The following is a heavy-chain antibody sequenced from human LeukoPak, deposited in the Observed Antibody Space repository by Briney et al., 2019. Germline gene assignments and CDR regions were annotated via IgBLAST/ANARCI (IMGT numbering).Heavy chain of an antibody. V-gene: IGHV3-23*01. D-gene: IGHD3-22*01. Sequence: PGGSLRLSCAASGFTFSTYAMNWVRQAPGKGLEWVSAISGSSSSTYYADSVKGRFTISRDNSKNTLYLQMNSLRAEDTAVYYCAWGSSGYYYAAFDYWGQGTLVTVSS. J-gene: IGHJ4*02. CDR1: GFTFSTYA. CDR2: ISGSSSST. CDR3: AWGSSGYYYAAFDY.